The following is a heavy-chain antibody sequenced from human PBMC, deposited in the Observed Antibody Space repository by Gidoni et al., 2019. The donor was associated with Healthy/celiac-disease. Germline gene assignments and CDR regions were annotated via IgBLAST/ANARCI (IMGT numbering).Heavy chain of an antibody. CDR1: GFTFSSSD. CDR3: ARVAKRYCSGGSCYYYGMDV. V-gene: IGHV3-13*01. J-gene: IGHJ6*02. D-gene: IGHD2-15*01. CDR2: IGTAGDT. Sequence: EVQLVESGGGLVQPGGSLRLSCAASGFTFSSSDMHWVRQATGKGLEWVSAIGTAGDTYYPGSVKGRFTISRENAKNSLYLQMNSLRAGDTAVYYCARVAKRYCSGGSCYYYGMDVWGQGTTVTVSS.